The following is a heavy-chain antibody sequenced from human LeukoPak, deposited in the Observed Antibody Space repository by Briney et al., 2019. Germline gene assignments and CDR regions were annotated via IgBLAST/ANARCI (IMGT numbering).Heavy chain of an antibody. D-gene: IGHD3-3*01. J-gene: IGHJ6*03. Sequence: ASVKVSCKASGYTFTSYDINWVRQATGQGLEWMGWMNPDSGNTGYAQKFQGRVTMTRNTSISTAYMELSSLRSEDTAVYYCARGLLAERITIYFIPHTHYYYYMDVWGKGTTVTVSS. CDR2: MNPDSGNT. CDR3: ARGLLAERITIYFIPHTHYYYYMDV. CDR1: GYTFTSYD. V-gene: IGHV1-8*01.